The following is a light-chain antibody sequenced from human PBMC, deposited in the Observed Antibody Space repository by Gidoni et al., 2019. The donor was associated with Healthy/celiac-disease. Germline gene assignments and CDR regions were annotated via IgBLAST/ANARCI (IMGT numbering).Light chain of an antibody. V-gene: IGKV3-15*01. Sequence: EIVMTQSPATLSVSPGERATLSCRASQSVSSNFAWYQQKPGQAPRLLIYGASTRATGIPARFSGSGSATAFTLTISSLQSADFSVYYCQQYNNCPPYTFGQGTKLEIK. CDR2: GAS. CDR3: QQYNNCPPYT. CDR1: QSVSSN. J-gene: IGKJ2*01.